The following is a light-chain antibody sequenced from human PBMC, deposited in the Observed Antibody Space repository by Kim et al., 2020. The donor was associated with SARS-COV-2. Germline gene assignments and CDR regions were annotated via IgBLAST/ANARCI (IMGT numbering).Light chain of an antibody. CDR1: QSISSW. V-gene: IGKV1-5*01. Sequence: SASVGDGVSITCRASQSISSWLAWYQQRPGKAPSLLIYDASDLESGVPSRFSGSGSGTEFTLTISSLQPDDFATYYCQQYDSYSYSFGQGTKLEI. J-gene: IGKJ2*03. CDR3: QQYDSYSYS. CDR2: DAS.